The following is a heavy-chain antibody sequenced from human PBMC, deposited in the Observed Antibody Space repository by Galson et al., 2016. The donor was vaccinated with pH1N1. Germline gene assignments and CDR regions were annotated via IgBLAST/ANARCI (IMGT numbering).Heavy chain of an antibody. CDR3: ARGNMGLGY. J-gene: IGHJ4*02. V-gene: IGHV3-74*01. CDR2: INSDGSTT. CDR1: GFSFDNYW. Sequence: SLRLSCAASGFSFDNYWMTWLRQTPGKGLVWVSHINSDGSTTNYAGSVKGRFTISRDNAKNTMSLQMSRLGVEETAVCYCARGNMGLGYWGQGILVTVSS. D-gene: IGHD2/OR15-2a*01.